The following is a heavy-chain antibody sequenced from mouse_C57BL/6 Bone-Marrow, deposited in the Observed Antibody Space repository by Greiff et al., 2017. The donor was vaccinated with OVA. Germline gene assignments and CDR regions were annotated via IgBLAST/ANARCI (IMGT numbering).Heavy chain of an antibody. CDR2: IYLGNGYT. V-gene: IGHV1-58*01. Sequence: VQLQQSVAELVRPGSSVKMSCTTSGYTFTSSGINWVKQRPGQGLEWIGNIYLGNGYTKYNEKFKGKATLTSDTSSSTAYMQLSSLTSEDSAIYFCARWWFPLVCGLAYWGQGTLVTVSA. J-gene: IGHJ3*01. CDR3: ARWWFPLVCGLAY. D-gene: IGHD1-1*02. CDR1: GYTFTSSG.